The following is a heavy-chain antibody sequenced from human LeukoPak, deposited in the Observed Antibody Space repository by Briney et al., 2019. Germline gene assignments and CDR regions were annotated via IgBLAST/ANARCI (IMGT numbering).Heavy chain of an antibody. CDR3: AALAVAGTMDWFDP. J-gene: IGHJ5*02. CDR2: IYYSGST. CDR1: GGSISSYY. Sequence: SETLSLTCTVSGGSISSYYWSWIRQPPGKGLEWIGYIYYSGSTNYNPSLKSRVAISVDTSKNQFSLKLSSVTAADTAVYYCAALAVAGTMDWFDPWGQGTLVTVSS. D-gene: IGHD6-19*01. V-gene: IGHV4-59*01.